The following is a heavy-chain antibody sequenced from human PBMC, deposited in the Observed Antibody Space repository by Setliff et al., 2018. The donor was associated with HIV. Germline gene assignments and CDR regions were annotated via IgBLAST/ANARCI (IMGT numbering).Heavy chain of an antibody. J-gene: IGHJ3*01. V-gene: IGHV4-39*02. D-gene: IGHD5-18*01. CDR2: IYYSGST. Sequence: SETLSLTCTVSGGSISSSGYYWGWIRQRPGKGLEWIGSIYYSGSTYYNQSLKSRVTISVDTSKNHFSLKLSSVTAADTAVYYCARRRGYGYGSDAFDFWGQGTMVTVSS. CDR1: GGSISSSGYY. CDR3: ARRRGYGYGSDAFDF.